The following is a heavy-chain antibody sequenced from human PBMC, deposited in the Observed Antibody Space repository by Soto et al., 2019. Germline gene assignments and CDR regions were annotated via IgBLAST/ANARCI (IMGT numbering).Heavy chain of an antibody. Sequence: PSETLSLTCTVSGGSISSGDYYWSWIRQPPGKGLEWIGYIYYSGSTYYNPSLKSRVTISVDTSKNQFSLKLSSVTAADTAVYYCALHAGNSVYFDYWGQGTLVTVSS. V-gene: IGHV4-30-4*01. D-gene: IGHD4-4*01. CDR2: IYYSGST. CDR3: ALHAGNSVYFDY. J-gene: IGHJ4*02. CDR1: GGSISSGDYY.